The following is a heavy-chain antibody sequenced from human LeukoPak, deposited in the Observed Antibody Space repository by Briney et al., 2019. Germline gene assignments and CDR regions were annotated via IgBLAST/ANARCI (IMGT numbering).Heavy chain of an antibody. V-gene: IGHV1-18*04. D-gene: IGHD3-10*01. Sequence: ASVKVSCKASGYTFTSYGISWVRQAPGQGLEWMGWISAYNGNTNYAQKLQGRVTMTTDTSTSTAYMELRSLRSDDTAVYYCARDSVGSGSYYGPNGDYGMDVWGKGTTVTVSS. CDR1: GYTFTSYG. CDR3: ARDSVGSGSYYGPNGDYGMDV. J-gene: IGHJ6*04. CDR2: ISAYNGNT.